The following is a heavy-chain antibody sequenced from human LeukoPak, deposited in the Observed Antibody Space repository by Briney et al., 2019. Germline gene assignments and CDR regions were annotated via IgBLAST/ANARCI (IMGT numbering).Heavy chain of an antibody. CDR1: GGSISSFY. D-gene: IGHD3-22*01. CDR2: IYYTGST. Sequence: PSETLSLTCTVSGGSISSFYWSWIRQPPGKGLEWIGYIYYTGSTNYNSSLKSRVTISVDTSKNQFSLKLSSVTAADTAVYYCARSDYYDSSADAFDIWGQGTMVTVSS. J-gene: IGHJ3*02. V-gene: IGHV4-59*12. CDR3: ARSDYYDSSADAFDI.